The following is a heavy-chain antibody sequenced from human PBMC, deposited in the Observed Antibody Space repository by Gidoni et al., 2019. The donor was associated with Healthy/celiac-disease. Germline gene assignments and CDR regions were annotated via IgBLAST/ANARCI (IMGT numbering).Heavy chain of an antibody. J-gene: IGHJ3*02. V-gene: IGHV3-7*01. D-gene: IGHD2-2*01. Sequence: EVQLVESGGGLVQPGGSLRLSCAASGLTFSGSWMRWVRQAPGKGLEWVANIKQDGSEKYYVDSVKGRFTISRDNAKNSLYLQMNSLRAEDTAVYYCARDVADIVVVPAAPDDAFDIWGQGTMVTVSS. CDR3: ARDVADIVVVPAAPDDAFDI. CDR1: GLTFSGSW. CDR2: IKQDGSEK.